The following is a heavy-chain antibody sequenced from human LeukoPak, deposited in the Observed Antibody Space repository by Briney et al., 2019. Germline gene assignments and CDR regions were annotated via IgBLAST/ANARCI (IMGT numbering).Heavy chain of an antibody. D-gene: IGHD3-3*01. V-gene: IGHV3-53*01. CDR3: ARVVRFLEWLPRFGSYFDY. J-gene: IGHJ4*02. Sequence: GGCLRLSCAASGFTVIDNYMTWVRQAPGKGLEWVSVIYSGSSAYYADSVKGRFTISRDNSKNTLYLQMNSLRAEDTGVYYCARVVRFLEWLPRFGSYFDYWGQGTLVTVSS. CDR1: GFTVIDNY. CDR2: IYSGSSA.